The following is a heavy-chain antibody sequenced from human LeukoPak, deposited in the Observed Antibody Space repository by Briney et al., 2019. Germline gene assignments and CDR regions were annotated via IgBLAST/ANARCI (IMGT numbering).Heavy chain of an antibody. Sequence: SETLSLTCTVSGGSISSGGSYWSWIRQHPGRGLEWLGYISYGGNTYYNPSLKSRAAMSLDTSKNQFSLKLTSVTAADTAVYYCAGRSSGSTWYFDSWGQGTLVTVSS. V-gene: IGHV4-31*03. CDR1: GGSISSGGSY. J-gene: IGHJ4*02. CDR2: ISYGGNT. CDR3: AGRSSGSTWYFDS. D-gene: IGHD6-6*01.